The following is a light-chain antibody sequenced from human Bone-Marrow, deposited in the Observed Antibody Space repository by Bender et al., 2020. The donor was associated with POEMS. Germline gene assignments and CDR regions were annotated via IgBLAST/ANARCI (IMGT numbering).Light chain of an antibody. CDR2: SDN. CDR3: GAWDAGLSGWV. V-gene: IGLV1-44*01. Sequence: QSVLTQPPSASGTPGQRVTISCSGSNSNIGTNAVNWYQQFPGTAPKLLIYSDNQRPSGVRARFYAFKAGTSASLAICGLRSEDGAEYCCGAWDAGLSGWVFGGGTKLTVL. CDR1: NSNIGTNA. J-gene: IGLJ3*02.